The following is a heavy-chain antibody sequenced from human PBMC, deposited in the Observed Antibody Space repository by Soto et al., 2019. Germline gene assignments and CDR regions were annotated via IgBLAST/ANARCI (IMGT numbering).Heavy chain of an antibody. CDR1: GYTFTSYY. D-gene: IGHD3-22*01. J-gene: IGHJ6*02. Sequence: PGASVEVSCKASGYTFTSYYMHWVRQAPGQGLEWMGIINPSGGSTSYAQKFQGRVTMTRDTSTSTVYMELSSLRSEDTAVYYCARDRGITMIVERGMDVWGQGTTVTVSS. CDR3: ARDRGITMIVERGMDV. V-gene: IGHV1-46*01. CDR2: INPSGGST.